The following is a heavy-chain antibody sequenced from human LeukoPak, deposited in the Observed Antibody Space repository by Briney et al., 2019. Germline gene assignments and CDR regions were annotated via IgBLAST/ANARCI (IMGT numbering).Heavy chain of an antibody. Sequence: PSQTLSLTCAVSGGSISSGGYSWSWIRQPPGKGLEWIGYIYYSGSTYDNPSLKSRVSISVDTSKNQFSLKLSSVTAADTAVYYCARGISGWYVFDYWGQGTLVTVSS. D-gene: IGHD6-19*01. J-gene: IGHJ4*02. CDR1: GGSISSGGYS. CDR2: IYYSGST. V-gene: IGHV4-30-4*07. CDR3: ARGISGWYVFDY.